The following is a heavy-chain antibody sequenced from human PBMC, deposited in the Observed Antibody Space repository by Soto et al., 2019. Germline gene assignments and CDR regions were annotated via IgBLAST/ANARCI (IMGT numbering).Heavy chain of an antibody. CDR1: GGSISSYY. CDR2: IYYSGST. V-gene: IGHV4-59*01. D-gene: IGHD3-3*01. J-gene: IGHJ6*02. Sequence: SETLSLTCTVSGGSISSYYWSWIRQPPGKGLEWIGYIYYSGSTNYNPSLKSRVTISVDTSKNQFSLKLSSVTAADTAVYYCARAVANYDFWSGYHRLAGWDGMDVWGQGTTVTVS. CDR3: ARAVANYDFWSGYHRLAGWDGMDV.